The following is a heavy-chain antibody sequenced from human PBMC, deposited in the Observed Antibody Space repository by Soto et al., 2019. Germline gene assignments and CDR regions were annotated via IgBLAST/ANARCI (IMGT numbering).Heavy chain of an antibody. V-gene: IGHV3-30-3*01. Sequence: QVQLVESGGGVVQPGRSLRLSCAASGFTFSSYAMHWVRQAPGKGLEWVAVISYDGSNKYYADSVKGRFTISRDNSKNTLYLRMNSLRAEDPAVYYCARDQGVYDSSGLDYWGQGTLVTVSS. CDR3: ARDQGVYDSSGLDY. J-gene: IGHJ4*02. CDR1: GFTFSSYA. D-gene: IGHD3-22*01. CDR2: ISYDGSNK.